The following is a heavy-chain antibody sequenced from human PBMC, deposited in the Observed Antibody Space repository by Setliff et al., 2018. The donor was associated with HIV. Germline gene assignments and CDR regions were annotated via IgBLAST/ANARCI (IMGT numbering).Heavy chain of an antibody. Sequence: SETLSLTCTVSGDSLSSGSFYWSWIRQHPGKGPEWIGYVYYTGTTSYNASLKSRTLISVDTSKNQFFLKMSSVTAADTAVYFCGRGWYFDLWGRGTLVTVSS. J-gene: IGHJ2*01. CDR1: GDSLSSGSFY. CDR2: VYYTGTT. V-gene: IGHV4-31*03. CDR3: GRGWYFDL.